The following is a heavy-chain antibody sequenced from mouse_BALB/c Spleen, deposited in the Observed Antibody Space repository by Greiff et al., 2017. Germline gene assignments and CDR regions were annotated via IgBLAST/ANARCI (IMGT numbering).Heavy chain of an antibody. J-gene: IGHJ2*01. CDR2: INSNGGST. CDR1: GFTFSSYG. V-gene: IGHV5-6-3*01. D-gene: IGHD1-1*01. CDR3: AREYYGSSYGY. Sequence: EVKVVESGGGLVQPGGSLKLSCAASGFTFSSYGMSWVRQTPDKRLELVATINSNGGSTYYPDSVKGRFTISRDNAKNTLYLQMSSLKSEDTAMYYCAREYYGSSYGYWGQGTTLTVSS.